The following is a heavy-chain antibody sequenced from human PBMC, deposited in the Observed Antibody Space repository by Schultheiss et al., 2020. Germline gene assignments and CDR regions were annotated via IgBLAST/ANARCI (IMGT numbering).Heavy chain of an antibody. CDR2: ISSSSSYI. V-gene: IGHV3-21*04. D-gene: IGHD6-19*01. CDR1: GFTFSSYS. Sequence: GGSLRLSCAASGFTFSSYSMNWVRQAPGKGLEWVSSISSSSSYIYYADSVKGRFTISRDNSKNTLYLQMNSLRAEDTAVYYCATAGSGWPNWFDPWGQGTLVTVSS. CDR3: ATAGSGWPNWFDP. J-gene: IGHJ5*02.